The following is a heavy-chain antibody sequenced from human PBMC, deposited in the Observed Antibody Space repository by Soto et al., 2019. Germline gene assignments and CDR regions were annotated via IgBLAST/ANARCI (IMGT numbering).Heavy chain of an antibody. V-gene: IGHV3-7*01. D-gene: IGHD3-3*01. CDR3: ASKSNAYYDFWSGYFPNYYYYYMDV. Sequence: WGSLRLSCAASGFTFSSYWMSWVRQAPGKGLEWVANIKQDGSEKYYVDSVKGRFTISRDNAKNSLYLQMNSLRAEDTAVYYCASKSNAYYDFWSGYFPNYYYYYMDVWGKGTTVTVSS. CDR2: IKQDGSEK. CDR1: GFTFSSYW. J-gene: IGHJ6*03.